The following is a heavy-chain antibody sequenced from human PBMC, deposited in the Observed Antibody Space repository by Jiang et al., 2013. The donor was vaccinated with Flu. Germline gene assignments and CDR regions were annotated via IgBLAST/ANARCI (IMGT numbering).Heavy chain of an antibody. J-gene: IGHJ4*02. V-gene: IGHV4-39*01. Sequence: GSGLVKPSETLSLTCTVSGGSISSSSYYWGWIRQPPGKGLEWIGSIYYSGSTYYNPSLKSRVTISVDTSKNQFSLKLSSVTAADTAVYYCARRGSSSPFDYWGQGTLVTVSS. CDR3: ARRGSSSPFDY. CDR2: IYYSGST. D-gene: IGHD6-6*01. CDR1: GGSISSSSYY.